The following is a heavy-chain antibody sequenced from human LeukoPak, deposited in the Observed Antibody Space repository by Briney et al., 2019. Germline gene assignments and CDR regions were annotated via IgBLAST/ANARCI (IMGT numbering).Heavy chain of an antibody. CDR3: AKGGYYYYYMDV. V-gene: IGHV3-43D*03. Sequence: GGSLRLSCAASGFTFDDYAMHWVRQAPGKGLEWVSLISWDGGSTCYADSVKGRFTISRDNSKNSLYLQMNSLRAEDTALYYCAKGGYYYYYMDVWGKGTTVTVSS. CDR2: ISWDGGST. J-gene: IGHJ6*03. CDR1: GFTFDDYA.